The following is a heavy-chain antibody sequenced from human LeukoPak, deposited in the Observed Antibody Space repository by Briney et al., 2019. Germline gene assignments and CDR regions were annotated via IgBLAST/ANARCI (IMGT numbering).Heavy chain of an antibody. Sequence: PGGSLRLSCVASGFTFSRYGMHWVRQAPGKGLEWVAIIWYDGSNKHYADSVKGRFTISRDTSKNTLYLQMDSLRAEDTAVYYCASGDTTGYSGDAFNIWGQGTMVTVSS. CDR2: IWYDGSNK. CDR1: GFTFSRYG. V-gene: IGHV3-33*03. CDR3: ASGDTTGYSGDAFNI. J-gene: IGHJ3*02. D-gene: IGHD3-22*01.